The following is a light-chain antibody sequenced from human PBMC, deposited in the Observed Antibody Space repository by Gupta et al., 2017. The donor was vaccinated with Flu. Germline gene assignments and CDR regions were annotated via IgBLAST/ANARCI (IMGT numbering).Light chain of an antibody. CDR3: QQYNYYPLT. Sequence: DIQMTQSPSSLSASIGDSVTLTCRASQDIINYLAWFQQKPGKAPKSLIYAVSTLQSGVPSRFHGSGYGTEFTLTISSLEPEDFAIYYCQQYNYYPLTFGGGTKVEIK. CDR1: QDIINY. V-gene: IGKV1-16*01. CDR2: AVS. J-gene: IGKJ4*01.